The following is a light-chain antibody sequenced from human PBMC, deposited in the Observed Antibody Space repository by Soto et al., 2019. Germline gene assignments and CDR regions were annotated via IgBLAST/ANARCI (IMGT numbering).Light chain of an antibody. V-gene: IGKV1-5*01. CDR1: QSISSR. J-gene: IGKJ1*01. CDR3: QQYDGYSRT. Sequence: DIPMTQSPSTLSASVGDRVSITCRASQSISSRLAWHQQKPGKAPKLLIYDASSLERGVPSRFSGSGSGTEFTLTISSLQPDDFATYYCQQYDGYSRTFGQGTKVEIK. CDR2: DAS.